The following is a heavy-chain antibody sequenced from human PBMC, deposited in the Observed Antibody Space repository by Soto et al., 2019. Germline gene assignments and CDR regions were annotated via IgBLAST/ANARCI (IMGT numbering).Heavy chain of an antibody. CDR3: ARESEDLTSNFDY. CDR2: ISSTTNYI. CDR1: GFTFTRYS. Sequence: GGSLRLSCAASGFTFTRYSMNWFRQAPGKWLEWVSSISSTTNYIYYGDSMKGRFTISRDNAKNSLYLEMNSLRAEDTAVYYCARESEDLTSNFDYWGQGXLVTVYS. V-gene: IGHV3-21*06. J-gene: IGHJ4*02.